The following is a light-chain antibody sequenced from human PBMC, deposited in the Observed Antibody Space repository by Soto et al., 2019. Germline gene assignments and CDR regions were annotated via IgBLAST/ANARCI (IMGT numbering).Light chain of an antibody. V-gene: IGKV3-15*01. CDR1: QRVSSS. Sequence: EVVMTQSPATLSLSPGERATLSCRASQRVSSSLAWYQQKPGQVPRLLIYDASTRATGIPARFSGSGSGTEFTLSISSLQSEDFAVYYCQQYNNWPPLTFGGGTKVEIK. CDR3: QQYNNWPPLT. CDR2: DAS. J-gene: IGKJ4*01.